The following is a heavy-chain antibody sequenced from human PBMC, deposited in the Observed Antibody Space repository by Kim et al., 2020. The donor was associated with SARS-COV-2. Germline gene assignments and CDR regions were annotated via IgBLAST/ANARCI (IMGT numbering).Heavy chain of an antibody. CDR2: ISYDGSNK. CDR3: ARHDILTGYYVGYYYYGMDV. J-gene: IGHJ6*02. D-gene: IGHD3-9*01. CDR1: GFTFSSYG. Sequence: GGSLRLSCAASGFTFSSYGMHWVRQAPGKGLEWVAVISYDGSNKYYADSVKGRFTISRDNSKNTLYLQMNSLRAEDTAVYYCARHDILTGYYVGYYYYGMDVWGQGTTVTVSS. V-gene: IGHV3-33*05.